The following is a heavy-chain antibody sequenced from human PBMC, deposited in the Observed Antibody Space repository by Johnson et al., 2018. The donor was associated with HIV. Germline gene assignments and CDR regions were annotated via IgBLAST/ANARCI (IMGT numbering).Heavy chain of an antibody. J-gene: IGHJ3*02. V-gene: IGHV3-30*14. CDR1: GFTFSDYY. Sequence: QVQLVESGGGLVKPGGSLRLSCAASGFTFSDYYMSWIRQAPGKGLEWMAFISYDGNIKYYADSVRGRFTISRDNSKNTLYLQMNSLRAEDTAVYYCAREATYYDYVWGSYAFDIWGQGTMVTVSS. D-gene: IGHD3-16*01. CDR3: AREATYYDYVWGSYAFDI. CDR2: ISYDGNIK.